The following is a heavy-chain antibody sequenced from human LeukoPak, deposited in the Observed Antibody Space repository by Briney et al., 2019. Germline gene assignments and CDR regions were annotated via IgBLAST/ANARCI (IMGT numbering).Heavy chain of an antibody. CDR3: ARDSSSGYYTYYYYYGMDV. CDR1: GGTFIIYA. V-gene: IGHV1-69*04. D-gene: IGHD3-22*01. Sequence: GASVTVSCKASGGTFIIYAISWVRQAPGQGLEWMGRIIPILGIANYAQKFQGRVTITADKSTSTAYMELSSLRSEDTAVYYCARDSSSGYYTYYYYYGMDVWGQGTTVTVSS. J-gene: IGHJ6*02. CDR2: IIPILGIA.